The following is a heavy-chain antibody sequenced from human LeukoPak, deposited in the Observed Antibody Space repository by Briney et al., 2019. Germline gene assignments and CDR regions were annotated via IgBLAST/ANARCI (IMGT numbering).Heavy chain of an antibody. CDR3: ARERGRGRDPPWFDY. Sequence: GGSLRLSCAASGFTVSSNYMSWVRQAPGKGLEWVSVIYSDGSTYYADSVKGRFTISRDNSKNTLDLQMTGLRAEDTAVYYCARERGRGRDPPWFDYWGQGTLVTVSS. CDR2: IYSDGST. CDR1: GFTVSSNY. D-gene: IGHD1-26*01. J-gene: IGHJ4*02. V-gene: IGHV3-53*01.